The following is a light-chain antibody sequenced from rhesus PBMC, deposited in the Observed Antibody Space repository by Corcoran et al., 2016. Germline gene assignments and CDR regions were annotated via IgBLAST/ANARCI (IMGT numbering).Light chain of an antibody. V-gene: IGKV1-18*01. Sequence: DIQMTQSPSSLSASVGDKVTITCRASQDIDSWLAWYQQKPGKAPKLLIYAASSLQSGVPSRFSGSGSGTEYTLTIISLQPEDFATYYCRQGYNTPYSFGQGTKVEIK. CDR1: QDIDSW. CDR2: AAS. CDR3: RQGYNTPYS. J-gene: IGKJ2*01.